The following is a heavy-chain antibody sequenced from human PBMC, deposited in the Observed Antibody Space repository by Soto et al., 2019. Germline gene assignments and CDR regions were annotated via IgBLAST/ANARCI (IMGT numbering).Heavy chain of an antibody. Sequence: ASVKVSCKASGYTFTSYAMHWVRQAPGQRLEWMGWINAGNGNTKYSQKFQGRVTITRDTSASTAYMELSSLRSEDTAVYYCARGGWYNWNYMYEWFDPSGQGTLVTVSS. J-gene: IGHJ5*02. D-gene: IGHD1-7*01. CDR2: INAGNGNT. CDR3: ARGGWYNWNYMYEWFDP. V-gene: IGHV1-3*01. CDR1: GYTFTSYA.